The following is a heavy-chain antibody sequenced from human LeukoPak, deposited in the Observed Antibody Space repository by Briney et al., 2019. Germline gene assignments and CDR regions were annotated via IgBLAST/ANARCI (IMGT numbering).Heavy chain of an antibody. CDR1: GFTFSSYW. Sequence: GGSLRLSCAASGFTFSSYWMSWVRQAPGKGLEWVAVISYDGSNKFYADSVRGRFTISRDNSKNTLFLQMNSLRAEDTAVYYCAKDYSGSYYPDYDYWGQGTLVTVSS. CDR3: AKDYSGSYYPDYDY. D-gene: IGHD1-26*01. CDR2: ISYDGSNK. J-gene: IGHJ4*02. V-gene: IGHV3-30*18.